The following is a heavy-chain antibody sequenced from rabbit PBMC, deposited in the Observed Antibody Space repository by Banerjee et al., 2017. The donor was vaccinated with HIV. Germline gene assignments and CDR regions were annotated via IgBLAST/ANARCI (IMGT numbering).Heavy chain of an antibody. D-gene: IGHD4-2*01. CDR1: GFSFSSSYW. V-gene: IGHV1S45*01. CDR3: ARDAGYAGSNL. J-gene: IGHJ4*01. Sequence: QEQLEESGGDLVKPEGSLTLTCTASGFSFSSSYWICWVRQAPGKGLEWIACINTISGDTVYATWAKGRFTISKASWTTVTLQMTSLTAADTASYFCARDAGYAGSNLWGQGTLVTVS. CDR2: INTISGDT.